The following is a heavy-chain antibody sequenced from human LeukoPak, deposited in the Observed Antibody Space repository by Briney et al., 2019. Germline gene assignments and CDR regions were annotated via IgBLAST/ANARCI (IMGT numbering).Heavy chain of an antibody. V-gene: IGHV1-69*01. CDR3: ARVPSPPYYYYGMDV. CDR1: GGTFSSYA. J-gene: IGHJ6*02. CDR2: IIPIFGTA. Sequence: SVKVSCKASGGTFSSYAISWVRQAPGQGLEWMGGIIPIFGTANYAQKFQGRVTITADESTSTAYMELSSLRSEDTAVYYCARVPSPPYYYYGMDVWGQGTTVTVSS.